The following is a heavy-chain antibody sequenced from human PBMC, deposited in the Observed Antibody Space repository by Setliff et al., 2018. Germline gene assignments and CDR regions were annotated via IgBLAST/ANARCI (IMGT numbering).Heavy chain of an antibody. V-gene: IGHV4-61*01. CDR1: GGSVSSGSYY. D-gene: IGHD3-22*01. J-gene: IGHJ4*02. CDR3: ARESRYYYDNLGTLDY. CDR2: IHYSRNT. Sequence: SETLSLTCAVSGGSVSSGSYYWSWIRQPPGKGLECIGNIHYSRNTHYNPALKSRVTITIDTSKNQFSLKLSAVTAAHTAVYYCARESRYYYDNLGTLDYWGQGTLVTVSS.